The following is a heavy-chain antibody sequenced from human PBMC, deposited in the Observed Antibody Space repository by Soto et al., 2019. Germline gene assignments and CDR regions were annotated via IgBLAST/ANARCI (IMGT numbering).Heavy chain of an antibody. D-gene: IGHD2-2*01. CDR2: IYYSGST. CDR3: ARDLADIVVVPAALGAFDI. J-gene: IGHJ3*02. Sequence: SETLSLTCTVSGGSVSSGSYYWSWIRQPPGKGLEWIGYIYYSGSTNYNPSLKSRVTISVDTSKNQFSLKLSSVTAADTAVYYCARDLADIVVVPAALGAFDIWGQGTMVTVSS. V-gene: IGHV4-61*01. CDR1: GGSVSSGSYY.